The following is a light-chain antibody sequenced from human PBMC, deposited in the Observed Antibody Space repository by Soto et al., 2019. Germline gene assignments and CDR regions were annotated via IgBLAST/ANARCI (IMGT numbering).Light chain of an antibody. CDR1: SSDVGGYNY. V-gene: IGLV2-14*01. J-gene: IGLJ1*01. CDR3: TSYTSSSTLYV. Sequence: QSVLTQPASVSGSRGQSITISCTGTSSDVGGYNYVSWYQQHPGKAPKLMIYDVRNRASGASNRFSGSKSGNTASLTISGLQAEDEADYYCTSYTSSSTLYVFGTGTKVTVL. CDR2: DVR.